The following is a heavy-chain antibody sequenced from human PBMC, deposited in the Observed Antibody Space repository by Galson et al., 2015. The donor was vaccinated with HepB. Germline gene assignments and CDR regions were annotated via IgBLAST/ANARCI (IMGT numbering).Heavy chain of an antibody. V-gene: IGHV4-34*01. Sequence: SETLSLTCAVYGGSFSGYYWSWIRQPPGKGLEWIGEINHSGSTNYNPSLKSRVTISVDTSKNQFSLKLSSVTAADTAVYYCARGPIRQWRPVDYWGQGTLVTVSS. J-gene: IGHJ4*02. CDR2: INHSGST. CDR3: ARGPIRQWRPVDY. CDR1: GGSFSGYY. D-gene: IGHD6-19*01.